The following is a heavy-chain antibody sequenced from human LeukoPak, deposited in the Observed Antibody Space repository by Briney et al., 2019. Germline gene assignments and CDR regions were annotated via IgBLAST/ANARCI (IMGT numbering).Heavy chain of an antibody. J-gene: IGHJ3*01. CDR1: GFTFRSYA. Sequence: GGSLRLSCAASGFTFRSYAMSWVRQAPGKGLEWVSAITGTGGHTYYAASVQGRFTVSRDNSKNTLYLQMSSLTAEDTAMYYCAKVRDTRDWYKDAFDVWGQGTRVTVSS. CDR3: AKVRDTRDWYKDAFDV. V-gene: IGHV3-23*01. D-gene: IGHD6-19*01. CDR2: ITGTGGHT.